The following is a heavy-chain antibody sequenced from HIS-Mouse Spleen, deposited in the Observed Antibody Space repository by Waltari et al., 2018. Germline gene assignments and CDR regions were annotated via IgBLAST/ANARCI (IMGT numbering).Heavy chain of an antibody. V-gene: IGHV4-34*01. Sequence: QVQLQQWGAGLLKPSETLSLTCAVYGGSFSGYYWSWTRQPPGKGLEWIGEINHSGSTNYNPSLKSRVTISVDTSKNQFSLKLSSVTAADTAVYYCARPSRTTVTTPYWGQGTLVTVSS. CDR3: ARPSRTTVTTPY. D-gene: IGHD4-17*01. CDR2: INHSGST. CDR1: GGSFSGYY. J-gene: IGHJ4*02.